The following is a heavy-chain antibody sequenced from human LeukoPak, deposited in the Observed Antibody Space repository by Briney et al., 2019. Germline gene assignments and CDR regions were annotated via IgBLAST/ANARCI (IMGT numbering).Heavy chain of an antibody. CDR2: IIPISGTA. D-gene: IGHD6-19*01. CDR1: GGTFSSYA. CDR3: ARGGIAVAGGLGFDY. J-gene: IGHJ4*02. V-gene: IGHV1-69*01. Sequence: GSSVKVSCKASGGTFSSYAIRWVRQAPGQGLEWMGGIIPISGTANYAQKFQGRVTITADESTSTAYMELSSLRSEDTAVYYCARGGIAVAGGLGFDYWGQGTLVTVSS.